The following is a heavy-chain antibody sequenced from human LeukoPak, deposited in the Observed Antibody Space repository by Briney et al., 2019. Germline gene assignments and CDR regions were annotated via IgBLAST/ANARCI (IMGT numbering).Heavy chain of an antibody. D-gene: IGHD1-14*01. CDR2: ITPLFGTA. CDR3: ARAPSGFTSGPGDH. Sequence: SVTVSCTASGGTFSKYTISWVRQRPGQGLEWMGGITPLFGTANYAQKFQGRVTITADESASTAYMELSSLRSEDTAVYYCARAPSGFTSGPGDHWGQGTLVTVSS. J-gene: IGHJ4*02. CDR1: GGTFSKYT. V-gene: IGHV1-69*13.